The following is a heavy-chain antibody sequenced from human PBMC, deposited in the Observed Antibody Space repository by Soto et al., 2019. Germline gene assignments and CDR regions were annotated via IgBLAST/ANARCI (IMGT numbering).Heavy chain of an antibody. V-gene: IGHV3-53*02. CDR2: IFSGGET. CDR1: GFTVSNKY. D-gene: IGHD3-10*01. CDR3: ARGGSGYYYGLDV. Sequence: EVQLVETGGGLIQPGGSLRLSCAASGFTVSNKYMSCVRQAPGEGLEWISVIFSGGETYYADSVKCRFTISRDNSKNTLYLQMSSLRADDTAMYYCARGGSGYYYGLDVWGQGTMVTVSS. J-gene: IGHJ6*02.